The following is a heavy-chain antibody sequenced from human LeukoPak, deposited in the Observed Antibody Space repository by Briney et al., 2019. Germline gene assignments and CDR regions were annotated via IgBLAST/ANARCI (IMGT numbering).Heavy chain of an antibody. V-gene: IGHV3-21*01. D-gene: IGHD4-17*01. J-gene: IGHJ5*02. CDR2: ISSSSSYI. CDR1: GFTFSSYS. Sequence: PGGSLRLSCAASGFTFSSYSMNWVRQAPGKGLEWVSSISSSSSYIYYADSVKGRFTISRDNAKNSLYLQMNSLRAEDTAVYYCARGRLDYGGYLNWFDPWGQGTLVTVSS. CDR3: ARGRLDYGGYLNWFDP.